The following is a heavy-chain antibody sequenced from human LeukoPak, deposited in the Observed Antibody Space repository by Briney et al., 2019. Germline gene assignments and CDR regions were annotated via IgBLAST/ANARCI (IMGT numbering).Heavy chain of an antibody. V-gene: IGHV3-23*01. J-gene: IGHJ4*02. CDR1: GFTFSSYG. CDR3: AKEKYDILTGYYNGFDY. CDR2: ISGSGGST. Sequence: PGGTLRLSCAASGFTFSSYGMSWVRQAPGKGLEWVSAISGSGGSTYYADSVKGRFTISRDNSKNTLYLQMNSLRAEDTAVYYCAKEKYDILTGYYNGFDYWGQGTLVTVSS. D-gene: IGHD3-9*01.